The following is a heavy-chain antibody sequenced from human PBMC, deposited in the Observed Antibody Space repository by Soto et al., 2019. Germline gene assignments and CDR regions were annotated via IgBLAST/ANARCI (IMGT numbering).Heavy chain of an antibody. J-gene: IGHJ4*02. CDR3: TRGSVFDY. Sequence: AASLKGSCKAAGYTFSTYDIVWVRQAPGQRLEWMGWINVGDGNTKYSQKFQGRVTITRDTSATTAYMELSSLRSDDTAVFYCTRGSVFDYWGQGTLVTVSS. D-gene: IGHD6-19*01. V-gene: IGHV1-3*01. CDR2: INVGDGNT. CDR1: GYTFSTYD.